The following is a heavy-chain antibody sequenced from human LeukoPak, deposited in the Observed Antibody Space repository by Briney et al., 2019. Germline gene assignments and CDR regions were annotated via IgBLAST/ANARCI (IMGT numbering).Heavy chain of an antibody. D-gene: IGHD3-10*01. CDR3: ARTIHGY. CDR2: IKEDGSEK. J-gene: IGHJ4*02. CDR1: GFTFSTHW. V-gene: IGHV3-7*01. Sequence: GGSLRLSCAASGFTFSTHWMSWVRQAPGKGLEWVANIKEDGSEKYYVDSVKGRFTISRDNAKNSLYLQMNSLRAEDTAVYYCARTIHGYWGQGTLVTVSS.